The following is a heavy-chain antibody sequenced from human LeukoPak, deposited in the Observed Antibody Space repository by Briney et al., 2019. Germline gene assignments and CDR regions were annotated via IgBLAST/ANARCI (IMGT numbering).Heavy chain of an antibody. D-gene: IGHD3-22*01. CDR3: AREKDSSVGGGTYYFDY. V-gene: IGHV1-69*13. Sequence: SVKLSCKASGGTFSSYAISWVRQAPGQGLEWMGGIIPIFGTANYAQKFQGRVTITADESTSTAYMELSSLRSEDTAVYYCAREKDSSVGGGTYYFDYWGQGTLVTVSS. J-gene: IGHJ4*02. CDR1: GGTFSSYA. CDR2: IIPIFGTA.